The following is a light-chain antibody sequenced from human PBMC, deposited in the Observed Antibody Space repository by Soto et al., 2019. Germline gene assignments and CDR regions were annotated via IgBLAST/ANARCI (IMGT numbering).Light chain of an antibody. Sequence: EFVLTQSPATLSLSPGERATLSCRASQSVSSYSAWYQQKPGQAPRLLIYDTSNRATGVPVRFSGSGSGTDFTLTISGLEPEDFAVYYCQQRYNWQYTFGLGTRLEIK. CDR1: QSVSSY. CDR3: QQRYNWQYT. J-gene: IGKJ2*01. V-gene: IGKV3-11*01. CDR2: DTS.